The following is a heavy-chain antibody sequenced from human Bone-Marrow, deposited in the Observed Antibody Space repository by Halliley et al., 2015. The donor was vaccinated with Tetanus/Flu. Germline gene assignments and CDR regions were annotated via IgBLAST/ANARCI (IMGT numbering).Heavy chain of an antibody. CDR1: GFTFSNYA. CDR2: ISASGGGR. Sequence: SLRLSCAASGFTFSNYAMHWVRQAPGKGLEWVSAISASGGGRYYADFVKGRFTISRDDSKNTLYLELSILRAEDTAVYYCAKAGFTGSYVIGSWGQGTRVTVSS. CDR3: AKAGFTGSYVIGS. J-gene: IGHJ5*02. D-gene: IGHD1-26*01. V-gene: IGHV3-23*01.